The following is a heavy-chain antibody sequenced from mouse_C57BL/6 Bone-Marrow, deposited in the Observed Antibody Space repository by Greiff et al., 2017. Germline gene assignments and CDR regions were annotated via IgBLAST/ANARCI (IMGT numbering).Heavy chain of an antibody. J-gene: IGHJ1*03. CDR3: ARDSGYYSNYHWYFDV. CDR1: GFTFSSYA. D-gene: IGHD2-5*01. V-gene: IGHV5-4*01. CDR2: ISDGGSYT. Sequence: EVQVVESGGGLVKPGGSLKLSCAASGFTFSSYAMSWVRQTPEKRLEWVATISDGGSYTYYPDNVKGRFTISRDNAKNNLYLQMSHLKSEDTAMYYCARDSGYYSNYHWYFDVWGTGTTVTVSS.